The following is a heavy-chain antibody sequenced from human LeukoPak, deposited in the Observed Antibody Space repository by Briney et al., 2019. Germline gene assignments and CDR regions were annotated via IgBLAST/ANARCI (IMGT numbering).Heavy chain of an antibody. CDR1: GFTFSNCA. Sequence: GGSLRLSCAASGFTFSNCAMSWVRQAPGKGLEWVSGVSGSGDSTYYADSVKGRFTISRDNSKNTLYLQMNSLKTEDTAVYYCTTDYYGSGSYPDAFDIWGRGTMVTVSS. CDR2: VSGSGDST. CDR3: TTDYYGSGSYPDAFDI. D-gene: IGHD3-10*01. V-gene: IGHV3-23*01. J-gene: IGHJ3*02.